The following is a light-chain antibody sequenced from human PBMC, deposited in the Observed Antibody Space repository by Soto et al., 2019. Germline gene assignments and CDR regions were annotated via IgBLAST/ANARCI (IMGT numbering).Light chain of an antibody. CDR1: VLAKKY. Sequence: SYELTQPSSVSVSPGQTARITCSGDVLAKKYARWFQQKPGQAPVVVIYKDIERPLGIPERFSGSSSGTTVTLTISGAQVEDEADYYCYSAADNNWVLGGGTKLTVL. V-gene: IGLV3-27*01. CDR2: KDI. CDR3: YSAADNNWV. J-gene: IGLJ3*02.